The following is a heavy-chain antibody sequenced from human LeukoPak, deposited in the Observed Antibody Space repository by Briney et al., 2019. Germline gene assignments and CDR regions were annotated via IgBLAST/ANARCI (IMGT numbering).Heavy chain of an antibody. J-gene: IGHJ4*02. D-gene: IGHD5-18*01. V-gene: IGHV1-8*02. CDR2: MNPNSGNT. CDR1: GGTSSNYA. CDR3: ARGLGRTAMVTRGGVRFDY. Sequence: GASVTVSCKASGGTSSNYAISWVRQAPGQGLEWMGWMNPNSGNTGYAQKFQGRVTMTRNTSISTAYMELSSLRSEDTAVYYCARGLGRTAMVTRGGVRFDYWGQGTLVTVSS.